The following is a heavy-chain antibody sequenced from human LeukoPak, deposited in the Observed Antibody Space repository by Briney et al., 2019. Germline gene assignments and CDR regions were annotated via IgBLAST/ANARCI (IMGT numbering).Heavy chain of an antibody. V-gene: IGHV3-21*01. J-gene: IGHJ4*02. D-gene: IGHD6-13*01. CDR1: GFTFSSYS. CDR3: ARDRGIGSSSWYPLDY. CDR2: ISSSSSYI. Sequence: GGSLRLSCAASGFTFSSYSMNWVRQAPGKGLEWVSSISSSSSYIYYADSVKGRFTISRDNAKNSLYLQMNSLRAEDTAVYYCARDRGIGSSSWYPLDYWGQGTLVTVSS.